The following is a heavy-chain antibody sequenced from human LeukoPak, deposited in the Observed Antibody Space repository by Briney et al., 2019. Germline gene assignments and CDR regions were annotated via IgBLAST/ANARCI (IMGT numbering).Heavy chain of an antibody. CDR2: IIPIFGTA. J-gene: IGHJ3*02. Sequence: GSSVKVSCKASGGTLSRYAISWVRQAPGQGLEWMGGIIPIFGTANYAQKFQGRVTITADKSTSTAYMELSSLRSEDTAVYYCAFGGYDILTGYLDAFDIWGHGTMVTVSS. D-gene: IGHD3-9*01. CDR1: GGTLSRYA. V-gene: IGHV1-69*06. CDR3: AFGGYDILTGYLDAFDI.